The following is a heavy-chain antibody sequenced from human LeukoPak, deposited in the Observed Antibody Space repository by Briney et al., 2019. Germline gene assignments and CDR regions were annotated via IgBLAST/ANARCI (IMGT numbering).Heavy chain of an antibody. CDR2: ISSSSSYI. CDR3: ARDPGYCSGGSCYLDY. CDR1: GFTFSSYE. J-gene: IGHJ4*02. V-gene: IGHV3-21*01. D-gene: IGHD2-15*01. Sequence: PGGSLRLSCAASGFTFSSYEMNWVRQASGKGLEWVSSISSSSSYIYYADSVKGRFTISRDNAKNSLYLQMNSLRAEDTAVYYCARDPGYCSGGSCYLDYWGQGTLVTVSS.